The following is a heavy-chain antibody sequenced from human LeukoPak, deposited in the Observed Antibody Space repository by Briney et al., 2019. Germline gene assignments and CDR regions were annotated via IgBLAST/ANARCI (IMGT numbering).Heavy chain of an antibody. CDR1: GGTFSSYA. CDR2: IIPIFGTA. Sequence: SVKVSCKASGGTFSSYAISWVRQAPGQGLEWVGGIIPIFGTANYAQKFQGRVTITADESTSTAYMELSSLRSEDTAVYYCARDSNVDTAMVTIRQYYYYGMDVWGQGTTVTVSS. V-gene: IGHV1-69*13. J-gene: IGHJ6*02. D-gene: IGHD5-18*01. CDR3: ARDSNVDTAMVTIRQYYYYGMDV.